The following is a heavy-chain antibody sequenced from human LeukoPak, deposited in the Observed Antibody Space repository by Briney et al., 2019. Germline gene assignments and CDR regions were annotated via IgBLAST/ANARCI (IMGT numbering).Heavy chain of an antibody. D-gene: IGHD3-22*01. J-gene: IGHJ4*02. Sequence: GASVKVSCKASGYTFTSYDINWVRQATGQGLEWMGWMNPNSGNTGYAQRFQGRVTITRNTSISTAYMELSSLRSDDTAVYYCARIASFYDSSGYYFGYWGQGTLVTVSS. CDR3: ARIASFYDSSGYYFGY. CDR1: GYTFTSYD. V-gene: IGHV1-8*03. CDR2: MNPNSGNT.